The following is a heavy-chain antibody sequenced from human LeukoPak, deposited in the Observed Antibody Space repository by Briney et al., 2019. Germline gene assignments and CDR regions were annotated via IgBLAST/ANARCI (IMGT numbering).Heavy chain of an antibody. CDR2: TNPSGGST. J-gene: IGHJ4*02. CDR3: ARLSAMVYTFDY. V-gene: IGHV1-46*01. CDR1: GYTFTSYY. Sequence: ASVKVSCKASGYTFTSYYMHWVRQAPGQGLEWMGITNPSGGSTSYAQKFQGRVTMTRDTSTSTVYMELSSLRSEDTAVYYCARLSAMVYTFDYWGQGTLVTVSS. D-gene: IGHD5-18*01.